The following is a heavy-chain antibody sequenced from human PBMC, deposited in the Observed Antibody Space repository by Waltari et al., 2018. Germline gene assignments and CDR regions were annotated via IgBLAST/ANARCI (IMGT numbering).Heavy chain of an antibody. CDR2: ILSDGSNK. D-gene: IGHD1-26*01. J-gene: IGHJ5*02. CDR1: GFTFSSYR. Sequence: QVQLVESGGGVVQPGGSLRLSCAASGFTFSSYRLLWVRQAPGKGLEWVAFILSDGSNKFYAASVKGRFTISRDNSKNTLYLQVNSLRAEDTAVYYCAKDRRIVGVPGGGFDPWGQGTLVTVSS. CDR3: AKDRRIVGVPGGGFDP. V-gene: IGHV3-30*02.